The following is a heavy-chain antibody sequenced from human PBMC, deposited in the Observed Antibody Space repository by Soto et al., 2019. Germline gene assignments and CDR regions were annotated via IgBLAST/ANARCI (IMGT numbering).Heavy chain of an antibody. Sequence: SQTLSLTCAISGDSVSSNSAAWNWIRQSPARGLEWLGRTYYSSKWYNDYVVSMKSRISINPDTSKNQFSLQLNSVTPEDTAVYYCARGTDAAFDSWGQGSPVTVSS. CDR3: ARGTDAAFDS. J-gene: IGHJ4*02. CDR1: GDSVSSNSAA. V-gene: IGHV6-1*01. CDR2: TYYSSKWYN. D-gene: IGHD1-1*01.